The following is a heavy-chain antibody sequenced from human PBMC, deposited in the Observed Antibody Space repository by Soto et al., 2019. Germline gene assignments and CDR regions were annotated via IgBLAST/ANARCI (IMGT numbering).Heavy chain of an antibody. D-gene: IGHD6-19*01. CDR2: IWYDGSNI. Sequence: SLRLSCAASGFTFSRYGMHWVRQAPGRGLEWVAVIWYDGSNIYYADSVKGRFTISRDNSKDTRDLQMNSLRAEDTAVYYCARDREQWLVGYYFDYWGQGTLVTVS. CDR1: GFTFSRYG. CDR3: ARDREQWLVGYYFDY. J-gene: IGHJ4*02. V-gene: IGHV3-33*01.